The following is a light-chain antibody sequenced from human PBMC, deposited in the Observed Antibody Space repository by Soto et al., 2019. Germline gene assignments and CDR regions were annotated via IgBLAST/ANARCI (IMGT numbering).Light chain of an antibody. CDR3: SSYTSSSSLVV. Sequence: QSVLTQPPSASGTPGQRVTISCSGTSSNVGRNSVNWYRQLPRMAPKLLIYNNNERPSGVPDRFSGSKSGTSASLAISGLQSEDEADYYCSSYTSSSSLVVFGTGTKLTVL. V-gene: IGLV1-44*01. J-gene: IGLJ1*01. CDR2: NNN. CDR1: SSNVGRNS.